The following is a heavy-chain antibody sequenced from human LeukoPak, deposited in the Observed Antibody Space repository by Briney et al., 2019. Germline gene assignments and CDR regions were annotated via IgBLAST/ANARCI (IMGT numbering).Heavy chain of an antibody. Sequence: PSETLSLTCTVSGGSISSGGYYWSWIRQPPGKGLEWIGYIYHSGSTYYNPSLKSRVTISVDRSKNQFSLKLSSVTAADTAVYYCARDPDVLRFLEWLPPHNWFDPWGQGTLVTVSS. D-gene: IGHD3-3*01. CDR3: ARDPDVLRFLEWLPPHNWFDP. J-gene: IGHJ5*02. CDR1: GGSISSGGYY. V-gene: IGHV4-30-2*01. CDR2: IYHSGST.